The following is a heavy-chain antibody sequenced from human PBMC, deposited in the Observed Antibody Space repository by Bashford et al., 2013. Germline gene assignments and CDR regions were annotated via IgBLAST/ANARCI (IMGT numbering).Heavy chain of an antibody. Sequence: SETLSLTCTVSGGSISSGGYYWSWIRQHPGKGLEWIGYIYYSGSTYYNPSLKSRVTISVDTSKNQFSLKLSSVTAADTAVYYCARAPPILRFLEWLPDAFDIWGQGTMVTVSS. J-gene: IGHJ3*02. CDR2: IYYSGST. D-gene: IGHD3-3*01. V-gene: IGHV4-31*03. CDR3: ARAPPILRFLEWLPDAFDI. CDR1: GGSISSGGYY.